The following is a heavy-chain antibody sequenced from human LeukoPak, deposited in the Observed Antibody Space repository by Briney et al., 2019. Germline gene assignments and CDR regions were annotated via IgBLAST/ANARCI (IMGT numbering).Heavy chain of an antibody. CDR1: GFTFSSYG. Sequence: GGSLRLSCAASGFTFSSYGMHWVRQAPGKGLGWVAVISYDGSNKYYADSVKGRFTISRDNSKNTLYLQMNSLRAEDTAVYYCAKVQGRVGIAVAGTYYFDYWGQGTLVTVSS. J-gene: IGHJ4*02. V-gene: IGHV3-30*18. CDR3: AKVQGRVGIAVAGTYYFDY. D-gene: IGHD6-19*01. CDR2: ISYDGSNK.